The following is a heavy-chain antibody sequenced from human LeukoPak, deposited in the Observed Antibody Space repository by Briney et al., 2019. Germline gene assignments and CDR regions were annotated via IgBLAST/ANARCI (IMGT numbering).Heavy chain of an antibody. D-gene: IGHD6-19*01. Sequence: PGGSLRLSCAASGFTFSNFWMHWVRQAPGKGLVWVSRISPDGSSTDYADSVKGRFTISRDNAKNTLYLQMNSLRAEDTAVYYCAGRSSGWYGGHVLSPGYWGQGTLVTVSS. CDR3: AGRSSGWYGGHVLSPGY. J-gene: IGHJ4*02. CDR2: ISPDGSST. CDR1: GFTFSNFW. V-gene: IGHV3-74*01.